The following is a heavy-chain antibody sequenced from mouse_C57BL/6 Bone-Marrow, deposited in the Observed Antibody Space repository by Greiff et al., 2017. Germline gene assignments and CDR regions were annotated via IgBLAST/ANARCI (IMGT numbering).Heavy chain of an antibody. J-gene: IGHJ1*03. V-gene: IGHV1-63*01. Sequence: VQLQQSGAELVRPGTSVKMSCKASGYTFTNYWIGWAKQRPGHGLEWIGDIYPGGGYTNYNEKFKGKATLTADKSSSTAYMQFSSLTSEDSAIYYCARLWGYWYFDVWGTGTTVTVSS. CDR2: IYPGGGYT. CDR3: ARLWGYWYFDV. CDR1: GYTFTNYW.